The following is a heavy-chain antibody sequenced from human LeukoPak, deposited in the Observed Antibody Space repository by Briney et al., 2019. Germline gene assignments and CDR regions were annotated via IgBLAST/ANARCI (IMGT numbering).Heavy chain of an antibody. Sequence: GGSLRLSCAASGFTFSSYGMHWVRQAPGKGLEWVAIISYDGSNRYYADSVKGRFTISRDNSKNTLYLQMNSLRAGDTAVYYCAKDRSSSWAIDYWGQGTLVTVSS. CDR3: AKDRSSSWAIDY. V-gene: IGHV3-30*18. J-gene: IGHJ4*02. CDR2: ISYDGSNR. D-gene: IGHD6-13*01. CDR1: GFTFSSYG.